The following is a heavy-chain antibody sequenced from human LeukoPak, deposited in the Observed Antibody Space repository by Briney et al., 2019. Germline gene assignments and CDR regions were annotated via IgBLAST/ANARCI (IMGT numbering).Heavy chain of an antibody. D-gene: IGHD4-17*01. J-gene: IGHJ4*02. Sequence: PGGSLRLSCAASGFTFSDYYMTWIRQTPGKGLEWVSYISISGTTTFYVDSVKGRFTISRDNSKNTLYLQMNSLRAEDTAVYYCARDKAGDYFDYWGQGTLVTVSS. CDR3: ARDKAGDYFDY. V-gene: IGHV3-11*04. CDR1: GFTFSDYY. CDR2: ISISGTTT.